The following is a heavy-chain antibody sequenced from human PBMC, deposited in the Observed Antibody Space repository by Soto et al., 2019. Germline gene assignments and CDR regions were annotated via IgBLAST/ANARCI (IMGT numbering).Heavy chain of an antibody. CDR1: GYPFTNYW. J-gene: IGHJ4*02. Sequence: GESLKFSCKGSGYPFTNYWIGWVRQMPGRGLEWMGIIHPGYSETKYSPSVQGQVTISADRSTRTAYLHWGSLKASDAALYFCVRPDSTYVRAPFEYWGQGTLDTVSS. D-gene: IGHD3-16*01. V-gene: IGHV5-51*01. CDR3: VRPDSTYVRAPFEY. CDR2: IHPGYSET.